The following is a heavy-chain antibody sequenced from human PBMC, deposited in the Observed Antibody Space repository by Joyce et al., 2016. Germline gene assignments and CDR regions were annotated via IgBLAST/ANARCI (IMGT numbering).Heavy chain of an antibody. J-gene: IGHJ5*02. CDR1: GGSISSTDYY. D-gene: IGHD1-1*01. Sequence: QLQLQESGPGLVKPSETLSLTCTVSGGSISSTDYYWGWIRQPPGKGLGWIGNIYYSGNTYHTPSLKSRVTISMSTSKKQFSLKLTSVTAADTAVYFCARGKTAYNWFDPWGQGTLVTVSS. CDR2: IYYSGNT. CDR3: ARGKTAYNWFDP. V-gene: IGHV4-39*07.